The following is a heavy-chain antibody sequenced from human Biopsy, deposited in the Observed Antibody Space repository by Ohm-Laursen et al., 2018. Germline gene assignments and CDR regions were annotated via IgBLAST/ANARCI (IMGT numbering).Heavy chain of an antibody. CDR1: GGSFTGHY. V-gene: IGHV4-59*11. J-gene: IGHJ6*02. CDR2: IYYSGST. Sequence: TLSLTCTVSGGSFTGHYWSWIRQTPGKGLEWIGYIYYSGSTNYNPSLKSRVTISVDTSKNQSSLRLNSVTAADTAVYYCARAPNSTGWPYYYFYGMDVWGQGTTVTVSS. D-gene: IGHD2/OR15-2a*01. CDR3: ARAPNSTGWPYYYFYGMDV.